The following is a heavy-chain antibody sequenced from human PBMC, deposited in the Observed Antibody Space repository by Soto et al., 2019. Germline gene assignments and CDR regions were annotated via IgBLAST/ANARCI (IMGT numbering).Heavy chain of an antibody. D-gene: IGHD2-15*01. CDR2: K. Sequence: QVQLVESGGGVVQPGRSLRLSCAASGFTFSSYAMHWVRQAPGKGLEWVAVKYYADSVKGRFTISRDNSKNMLYLQMNSLRAEDTAVYYCARMASFYCSGGSCYPTYGMDVWGQGTTVTVSS. CDR3: ARMASFYCSGGSCYPTYGMDV. CDR1: GFTFSSYA. V-gene: IGHV3-30*04. J-gene: IGHJ6*02.